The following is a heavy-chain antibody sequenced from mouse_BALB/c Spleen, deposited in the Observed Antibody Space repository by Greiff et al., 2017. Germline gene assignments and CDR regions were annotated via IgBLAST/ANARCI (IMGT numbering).Heavy chain of an antibody. CDR1: GFNIKDTY. D-gene: IGHD2-10*02. Sequence: DVQLQESGAELVKPGASVKLSCTASGFNIKDTYMHWVKQRPEQGLEWIGRIDPANGNTKYDPKFQGKATITADTSSNTAYLQLSSLTSEDTAVYYCARGYGNPYAMDYWGQGTSVTVSS. CDR2: IDPANGNT. CDR3: ARGYGNPYAMDY. V-gene: IGHV14-3*02. J-gene: IGHJ4*01.